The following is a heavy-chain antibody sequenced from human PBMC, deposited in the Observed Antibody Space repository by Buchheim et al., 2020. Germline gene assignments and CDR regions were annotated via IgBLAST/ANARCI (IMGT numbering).Heavy chain of an antibody. CDR2: IYYSGST. D-gene: IGHD4-17*01. Sequence: QVQLQESGPGLVKPSETLSLTCTVSGGSISSYYWSWIRQPPGKGLEWIGYIYYSGSTNYNPSLKSRVTISADTSKNQFSLKLSSVTAADTAVYYCARDHYGDYVFDYWGQGTL. V-gene: IGHV4-59*01. CDR3: ARDHYGDYVFDY. CDR1: GGSISSYY. J-gene: IGHJ4*02.